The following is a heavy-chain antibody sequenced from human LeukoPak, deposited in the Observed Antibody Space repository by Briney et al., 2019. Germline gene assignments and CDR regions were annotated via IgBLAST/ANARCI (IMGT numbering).Heavy chain of an antibody. J-gene: IGHJ4*02. CDR3: AKPFTIFGVVTNPPDY. CDR2: ISGSGGST. D-gene: IGHD3-3*01. Sequence: GGSLRHSCAASGFTFSSYAMSWVRQAPGKGLEWVSAISGSGGSTYYADSVKGRFTISRDNSKNTLYLQMNSLRAEDTAVYYCAKPFTIFGVVTNPPDYWGQGTLVTVSS. V-gene: IGHV3-23*01. CDR1: GFTFSSYA.